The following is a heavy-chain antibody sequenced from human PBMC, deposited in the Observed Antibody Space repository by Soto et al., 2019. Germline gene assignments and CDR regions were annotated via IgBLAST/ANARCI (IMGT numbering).Heavy chain of an antibody. J-gene: IGHJ4*02. D-gene: IGHD3-22*01. CDR3: AKDAHACGYLSDY. CDR1: GFIFSIYA. V-gene: IGHV3-23*01. CDR2: ISNSGGST. Sequence: PWGSLLLSCAFSGFIFSIYAMSWVRQAPGKGLEWVSTISNSGGSTYYADSVKGRFTISRDNSRNTLYLQMNSLRAEDTAVYYCAKDAHACGYLSDYWGQGTPVTVSS.